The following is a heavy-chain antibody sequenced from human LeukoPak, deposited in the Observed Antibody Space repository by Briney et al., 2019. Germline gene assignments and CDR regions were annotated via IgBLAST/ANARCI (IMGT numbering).Heavy chain of an antibody. CDR3: ARDWWELGPDAFDI. D-gene: IGHD1-26*01. CDR2: IYHSGST. CDR1: GGSISSSNW. Sequence: SETLSLTCAVSGGSISSSNWWSWVRQPPGKGLEWIGEIYHSGSTNYNPSLKSRVTISVDNSKNQFSLKLSSVTAADTAVYYCARDWWELGPDAFDIWGQGSMVTVSS. J-gene: IGHJ3*02. V-gene: IGHV4-4*02.